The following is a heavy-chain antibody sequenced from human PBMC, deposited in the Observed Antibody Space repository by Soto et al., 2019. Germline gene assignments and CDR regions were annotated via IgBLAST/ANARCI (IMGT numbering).Heavy chain of an antibody. CDR3: ARLPNRGKKPLFEE. Sequence: SETRSRTCSVARSSITSYYWRLFRQPPAKGLEWIGYIYDSGITIYNPSLKSRVTMSLDTSKNQFSLNLTSVTAADTAMYYCARLPNRGKKPLFEEWGEGTLV. CDR1: RSSITSYY. D-gene: IGHD2-2*01. V-gene: IGHV4-59*08. CDR2: IYDSGIT. J-gene: IGHJ4*02.